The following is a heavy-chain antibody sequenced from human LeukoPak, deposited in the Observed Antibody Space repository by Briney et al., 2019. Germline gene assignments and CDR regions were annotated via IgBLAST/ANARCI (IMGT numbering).Heavy chain of an antibody. J-gene: IGHJ4*02. CDR2: ISSSSSYI. Sequence: GGSLRLSCAASGFTFSSYSMNWVRQAPGKGLEWVSSISSSSSYIYYADSVKGRFTISRDNAKNSLYLQMNSLRAEDTAVYYCVRDPDLGYCSSTSCYGSLYFDYWGQGTLVTVSS. CDR1: GFTFSSYS. V-gene: IGHV3-21*01. CDR3: VRDPDLGYCSSTSCYGSLYFDY. D-gene: IGHD2-2*01.